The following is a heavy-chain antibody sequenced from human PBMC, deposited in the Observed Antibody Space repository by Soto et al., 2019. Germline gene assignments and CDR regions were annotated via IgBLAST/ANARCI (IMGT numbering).Heavy chain of an antibody. CDR3: AREYWSSGHAWTFHP. CDR2: ISHDGKAQ. D-gene: IGHD2-15*01. J-gene: IGHJ1*01. V-gene: IGHV3-30*04. Sequence: QVQLLESGGGVVQPGRSLRLSCAASGLTFTTSVLHWVRQAPGKGLEWVAGISHDGKAQHYPESVKGRFSVSRDNSMNTLFLHMDSLRTEDTAVYHCAREYWSSGHAWTFHPWGQGTLVTVSS. CDR1: GLTFTTSV.